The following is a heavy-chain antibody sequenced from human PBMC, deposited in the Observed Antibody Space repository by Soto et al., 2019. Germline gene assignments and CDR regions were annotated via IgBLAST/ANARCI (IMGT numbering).Heavy chain of an antibody. D-gene: IGHD6-13*01. Sequence: VASVKVSCKASGYTFTSYYMHWVRQAPGQGLEWMGIINPSGGSTSYAQKFQGRVTMTRDTSTSTVYMELSSLRSEDTAVYYCARARHSSSWYSSNLAPDYWGQGTLVTVSS. V-gene: IGHV1-46*01. CDR2: INPSGGST. CDR3: ARARHSSSWYSSNLAPDY. J-gene: IGHJ4*02. CDR1: GYTFTSYY.